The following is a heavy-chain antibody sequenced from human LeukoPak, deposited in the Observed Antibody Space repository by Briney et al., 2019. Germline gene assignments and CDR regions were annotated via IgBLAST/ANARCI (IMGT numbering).Heavy chain of an antibody. CDR2: IRQDGSLK. J-gene: IGHJ4*02. D-gene: IGHD6-19*01. V-gene: IGHV3-7*01. CDR1: GFTFSSYW. Sequence: AGGSLRLSCAASGFTFSSYWMHWVRQAPGKGLEWVANIRQDGSLKNYVDSVKGRFTISRDNTKNSVYLQMNSLRVEDTAVYYCARDQEAVPAGDHWGQGTLVIVSS. CDR3: ARDQEAVPAGDH.